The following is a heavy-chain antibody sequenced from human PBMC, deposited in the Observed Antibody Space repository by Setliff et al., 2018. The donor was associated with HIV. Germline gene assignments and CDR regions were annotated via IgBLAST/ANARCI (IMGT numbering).Heavy chain of an antibody. CDR1: GGSMSSGSYF. CDR3: AKYAYSEEVGVSWFDP. CDR2: IYTSGST. D-gene: IGHD2-8*01. Sequence: SETLSLTCTVSGGSMSSGSYFWSWIRQPAGKGLEWIGRIYTSGSTDYNPSLKGRVTISVDTAKNQLYLKLSSVTAADTAVYYCAKYAYSEEVGVSWFDPWGPGILVTVSS. V-gene: IGHV4-61*02. J-gene: IGHJ5*02.